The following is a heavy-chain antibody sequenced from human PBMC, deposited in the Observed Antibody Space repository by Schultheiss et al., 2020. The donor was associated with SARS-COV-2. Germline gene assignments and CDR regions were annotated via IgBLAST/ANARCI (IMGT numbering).Heavy chain of an antibody. CDR3: ARSYSNYYYGMDV. J-gene: IGHJ6*02. V-gene: IGHV3-13*05. CDR1: GFTFSSYA. Sequence: GESLKISCAASGFTFSSYAMSWVRQAPGKGLEWVSAIGTAGDPYYPGSVKGRFTISRENAKNSLYLQMNSLRAGDTAVYYCARSYSNYYYGMDVWGQGTTVTVSS. CDR2: IGTAGDP. D-gene: IGHD4-11*01.